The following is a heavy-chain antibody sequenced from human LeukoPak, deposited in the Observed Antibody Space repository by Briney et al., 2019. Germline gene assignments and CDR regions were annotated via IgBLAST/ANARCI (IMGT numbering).Heavy chain of an antibody. V-gene: IGHV4-59*01. CDR2: IYYSGST. CDR1: GGSISSYY. J-gene: IGHJ4*02. Sequence: SETLSLTCTVSGGSISSYYWSWIRQHPGKGLEWIGYIYYSGSTNYNPSLKSRVTISVDTSKNQFSLKLSSVTAADTAVYYCASGQGISAYNYWGQGTLVTVSS. CDR3: ASGQGISAYNY. D-gene: IGHD2-2*02.